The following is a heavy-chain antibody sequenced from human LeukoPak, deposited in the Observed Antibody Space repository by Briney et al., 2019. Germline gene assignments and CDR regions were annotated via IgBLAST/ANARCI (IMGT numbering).Heavy chain of an antibody. Sequence: SETLSLTCTVSGGSISSGSYYWSWIRQPAGKGLEWIGRIYTSGSTNYNPSLKSRVTISVDTSKNQFSLKLSSVTAADTAVYYCARGGVVPAATNWFDPWGQGTLVTVSS. CDR1: GGSISSGSYY. V-gene: IGHV4-61*02. D-gene: IGHD2-2*01. CDR3: ARGGVVPAATNWFDP. J-gene: IGHJ5*02. CDR2: IYTSGST.